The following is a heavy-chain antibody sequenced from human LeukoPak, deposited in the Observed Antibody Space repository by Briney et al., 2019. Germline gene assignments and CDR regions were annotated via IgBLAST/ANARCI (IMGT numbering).Heavy chain of an antibody. CDR1: GFTFSSYA. CDR2: ISGSGGST. J-gene: IGHJ4*02. CDR3: AKGDAVGATTLVRLPDY. V-gene: IGHV3-23*01. D-gene: IGHD1-26*01. Sequence: GGSLRLSCAASGFTFSSYAMSWVRQAPGKGLEWVSAISGSGGSTYYADSVKGRFTISRDNSKNTLYLQMNSLRAEDTAVYYCAKGDAVGATTLVRLPDYWGQGTLVTVSS.